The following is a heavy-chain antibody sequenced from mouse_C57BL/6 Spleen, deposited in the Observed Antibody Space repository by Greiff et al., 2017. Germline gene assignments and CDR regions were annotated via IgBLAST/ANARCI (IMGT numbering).Heavy chain of an antibody. CDR2: IHPNSGST. J-gene: IGHJ2*01. CDR3: ARRCLDWDPFDY. CDR1: GYTFTSYW. Sequence: VQLQQPGAELVKPGASVKLSCKASGYTFTSYWMHWVKQRPGQGLEWIGMIHPNSGSTNYNEKFKSKATLTVDKSSSTAYMQLSSLTSEDSAVYYCARRCLDWDPFDYWGQGTTLTVSS. D-gene: IGHD4-1*01. V-gene: IGHV1-64*01.